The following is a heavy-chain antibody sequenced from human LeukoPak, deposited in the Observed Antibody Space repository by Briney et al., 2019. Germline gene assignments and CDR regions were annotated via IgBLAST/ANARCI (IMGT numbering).Heavy chain of an antibody. CDR3: ARAPRADFWSGYYFDY. Sequence: GGSLRLSCAASGFTFSSYSMNWVRQAPGKGLEWVSSISSSSSYIYYADSVKGRFTISRDYAKNSLYLQMNSLRAEDTAVYYCARAPRADFWSGYYFDYWGQGTLVTVSS. CDR1: GFTFSSYS. J-gene: IGHJ4*02. V-gene: IGHV3-21*01. D-gene: IGHD3-3*01. CDR2: ISSSSSYI.